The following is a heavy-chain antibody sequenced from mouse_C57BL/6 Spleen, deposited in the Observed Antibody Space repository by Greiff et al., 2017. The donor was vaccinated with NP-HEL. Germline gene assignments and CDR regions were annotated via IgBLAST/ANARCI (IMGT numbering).Heavy chain of an antibody. Sequence: EVQLQQSGPELVKPGASVKMSCKASGYTFTDYNMHWVKQSHGKSLEWIGYINPNNGGTSYNQKFKGKATLTVNKSSSTAYMELRSLTSADSAVYYFAKAIYYDYDAWFAYWGKGTLVTVSA. CDR3: AKAIYYDYDAWFAY. V-gene: IGHV1-22*01. CDR1: GYTFTDYN. J-gene: IGHJ3*01. CDR2: INPNNGGT. D-gene: IGHD2-4*01.